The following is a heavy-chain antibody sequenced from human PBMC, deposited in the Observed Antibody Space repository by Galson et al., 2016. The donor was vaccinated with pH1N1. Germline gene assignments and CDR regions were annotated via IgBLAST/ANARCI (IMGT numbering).Heavy chain of an antibody. V-gene: IGHV4-61*09. CDR1: GGSISSGSYY. Sequence: TLSLTCTVSGGSISSGSYYWSWIRQPAGKGLEWIGYIYTSGSTNYNPSLKGRVTISVDTSKNQFSLKLNSVTAADTAVYYCAKAPYGDYVKWFDPWGQGTLVTVSS. CDR2: IYTSGST. J-gene: IGHJ5*02. D-gene: IGHD4-17*01. CDR3: AKAPYGDYVKWFDP.